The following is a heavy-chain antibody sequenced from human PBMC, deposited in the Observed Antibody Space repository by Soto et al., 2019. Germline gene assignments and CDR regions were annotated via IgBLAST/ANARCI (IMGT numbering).Heavy chain of an antibody. CDR3: ARDDHIVVVPPSIGAMDV. V-gene: IGHV4-4*02. CDR1: GGSISSNKW. CDR2: IYHSGST. J-gene: IGHJ6*02. Sequence: PSETLSLTCAVYGGSISSNKWWSWVRQPPGKGLEWIGEIYHSGSTNYNPSLKSRVTISLDKSKYQFSLKLTSVTAADSAVYYCARDDHIVVVPPSIGAMDVWGQGTTVTVSS. D-gene: IGHD2-2*01.